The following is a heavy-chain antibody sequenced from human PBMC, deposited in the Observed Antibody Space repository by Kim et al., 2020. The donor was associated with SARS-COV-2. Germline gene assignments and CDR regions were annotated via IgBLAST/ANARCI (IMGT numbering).Heavy chain of an antibody. V-gene: IGHV4-39*01. CDR1: GGSISTTSYY. J-gene: IGHJ4*02. Sequence: SETLSLTCTVSGGSISTTSYYWGWIRQSPGKGLEWMATIYYSGRTFYSPSFKSRVTISVDSSQTQLSLRLTSATDADTAVYYCALAYSRTWFEIGVFESWGQGTLVTVSS. CDR2: IYYSGRT. D-gene: IGHD6-13*01. CDR3: ALAYSRTWFEIGVFES.